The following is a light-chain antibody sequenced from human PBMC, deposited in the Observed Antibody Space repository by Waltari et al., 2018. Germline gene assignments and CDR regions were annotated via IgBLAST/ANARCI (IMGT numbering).Light chain of an antibody. CDR2: GNS. J-gene: IGLJ2*01. V-gene: IGLV1-40*01. Sequence: QSVLTPPPSLPGAPGLRVTLACPGSSPTICAGHGVHCYQQLPGTAPKPLIYGNSNRPSGVPDLFSGSKSGTSASLAITVLQAEDEADYYCQSYDSSLSGSKVFGGGTKLTVL. CDR1: SPTICAGHG. CDR3: QSYDSSLSGSKV.